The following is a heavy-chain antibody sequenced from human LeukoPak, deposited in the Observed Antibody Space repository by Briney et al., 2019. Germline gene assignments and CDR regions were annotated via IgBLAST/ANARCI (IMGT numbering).Heavy chain of an antibody. V-gene: IGHV4-34*01. CDR3: ARRLNVLRFLEWLNTFAFDY. CDR1: GGSFSGYY. J-gene: IGHJ4*02. Sequence: PSETLSLTCAVYGGSFSGYYWSWIRQPPGKGLEWIGEINHSGSTNYNPSLKSRVTISVDTSKNQFSLKLSSVTAADTAVYYCARRLNVLRFLEWLNTFAFDYWGQGTLVTVSS. D-gene: IGHD3-3*01. CDR2: INHSGST.